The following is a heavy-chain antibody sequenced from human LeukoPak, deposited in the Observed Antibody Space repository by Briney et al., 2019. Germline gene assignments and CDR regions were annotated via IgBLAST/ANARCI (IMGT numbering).Heavy chain of an antibody. CDR3: ARNAGSYFEFAP. CDR2: ISGNSGKT. J-gene: IGHJ5*02. Sequence: GASVKVSCKTSGYTFITYGLSWVRQAPGQGLEWMGWISGNSGKTHYAQKFQDRVTLTTDTSSTTAFMELRSLRSDDTAMYYCARNAGSYFEFAPWGQGTLVTVSS. CDR1: GYTFITYG. V-gene: IGHV1-18*01. D-gene: IGHD1-26*01.